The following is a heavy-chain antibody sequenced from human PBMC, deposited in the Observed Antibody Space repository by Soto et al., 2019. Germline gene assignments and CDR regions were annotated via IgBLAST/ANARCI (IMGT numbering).Heavy chain of an antibody. CDR3: ARDRTPTTYYDFWSGYYSGGSAYGMDV. V-gene: IGHV1-2*04. CDR2: TGHSSGGT. Sequence: VTCWSSGYTCTCSYMHWLRQAPGEGRQTVGWTGHSSGGTNYAQKFQGWVTMTRDTSISTAYMELSRLRSDDTAVYYCARDRTPTTYYDFWSGYYSGGSAYGMDVWGQGTTVTVSS. J-gene: IGHJ6*02. CDR1: GYTCTCSY. D-gene: IGHD3-3*01.